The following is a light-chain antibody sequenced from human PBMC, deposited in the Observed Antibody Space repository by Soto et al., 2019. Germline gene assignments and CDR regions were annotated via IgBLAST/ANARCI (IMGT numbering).Light chain of an antibody. Sequence: QSVLTQPPSASGTPGQRVTISCSGSRPSIGSNHVYWYQQLPGMAPKLLIYTNNQRPSGVPDRFSASKSGTSASLAISGLRSEDEADYYCAAWDGSLNGYVFGTGTKLTVL. CDR1: RPSIGSNH. CDR2: TNN. CDR3: AAWDGSLNGYV. V-gene: IGLV1-47*02. J-gene: IGLJ1*01.